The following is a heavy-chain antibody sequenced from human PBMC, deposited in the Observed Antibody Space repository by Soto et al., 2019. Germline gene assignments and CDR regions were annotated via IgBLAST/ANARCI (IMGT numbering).Heavy chain of an antibody. Sequence: TLKESGPTLVKPTQTLTLTCTFSGFSLSTSGVGVGWIRQPPGKALEWLALIYWDDDKRYSPSLKSRLPTTKGTSKNQVVLTMTNMDPVDTATYYCAHSLIPNWGSRGAFDYWGQGTLVTVSS. CDR2: IYWDDDK. J-gene: IGHJ4*02. D-gene: IGHD7-27*01. CDR1: GFSLSTSGVG. CDR3: AHSLIPNWGSRGAFDY. V-gene: IGHV2-5*02.